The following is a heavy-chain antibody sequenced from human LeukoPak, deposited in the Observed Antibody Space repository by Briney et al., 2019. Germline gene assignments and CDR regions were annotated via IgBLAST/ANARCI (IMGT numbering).Heavy chain of an antibody. Sequence: SETLSLTCTVSGGPISSYYWSWIRQPPGKGLEWIGYIYYSGSTNSNPSLKSRVTISVDTSKNQLSLKVRSVTAADTAVYYCASTSNYAFNVWGQGTMVTVSS. J-gene: IGHJ3*01. CDR2: IYYSGST. D-gene: IGHD5-24*01. CDR3: ASTSNYAFNV. V-gene: IGHV4-59*08. CDR1: GGPISSYY.